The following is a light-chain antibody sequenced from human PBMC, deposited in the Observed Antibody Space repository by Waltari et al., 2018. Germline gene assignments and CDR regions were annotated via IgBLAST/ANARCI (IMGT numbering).Light chain of an antibody. J-gene: IGLJ3*02. V-gene: IGLV2-14*01. CDR2: EVS. Sequence: QSALTQPASVSGSPGQSITISCTGTSSDVGGYNYVSWYQQHPGKAPKLMIYEVSNRPSGVSNHVSGSKSGNTASLTISGLQAEDEADYYCSSYTSSSPWVFGGGTKLTVL. CDR3: SSYTSSSPWV. CDR1: SSDVGGYNY.